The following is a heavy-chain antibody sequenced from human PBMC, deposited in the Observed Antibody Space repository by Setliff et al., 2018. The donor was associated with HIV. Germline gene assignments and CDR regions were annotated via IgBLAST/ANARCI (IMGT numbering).Heavy chain of an antibody. D-gene: IGHD3-10*01. CDR2: IYYSGST. V-gene: IGHV4-31*03. CDR1: DDSISSGGYY. J-gene: IGHJ4*02. Sequence: SETLSLTCSVSDDSISSGGYYWSWIRQHPGKGLEWIGYIYYSGSTYYNPSLKSRVTISVDTSKNQFSLKLSSVTAADTAVYFCARDISVLRGRDYWGQGTLVTVSS. CDR3: ARDISVLRGRDY.